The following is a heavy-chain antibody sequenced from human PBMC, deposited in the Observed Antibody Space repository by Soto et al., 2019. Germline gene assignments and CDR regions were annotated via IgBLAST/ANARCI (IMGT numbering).Heavy chain of an antibody. CDR1: GFVFKNFA. Sequence: GSLRLSCVGSGFVFKNFAINWVRQPPGQGLEWVSVIRGTGLNTYYAASVKGRFNISRGNSKNTVYLQMDSLKVEDTAVYYCAKRASPANIDNWFDPWGPGTQVTVSS. J-gene: IGHJ5*02. V-gene: IGHV3-23*01. CDR3: AKRASPANIDNWFDP. CDR2: IRGTGLNT.